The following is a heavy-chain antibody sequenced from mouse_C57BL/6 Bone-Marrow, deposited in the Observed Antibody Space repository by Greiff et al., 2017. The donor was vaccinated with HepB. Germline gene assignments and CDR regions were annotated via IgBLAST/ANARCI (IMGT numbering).Heavy chain of an antibody. CDR1: GYAFSSSW. V-gene: IGHV1-82*01. J-gene: IGHJ2*01. D-gene: IGHD1-1*01. CDR3: ASSPGCSSFDY. Sequence: QVQLQQSGPELVKPGASVKISCKASGYAFSSSWMNWVKQRPGKGLEWIGRIYPGDGDTKYNGKFKGKATLTADKSSSTAYMQLSSLTSEDSAVYFCASSPGCSSFDYWGQGTTLTVSS. CDR2: IYPGDGDT.